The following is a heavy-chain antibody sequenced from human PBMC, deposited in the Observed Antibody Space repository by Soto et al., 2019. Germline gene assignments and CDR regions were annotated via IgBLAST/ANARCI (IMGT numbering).Heavy chain of an antibody. D-gene: IGHD3-9*01. CDR1: GGSISSGGYY. V-gene: IGHV4-31*03. CDR3: AREGYDILTGYSTDYYYYGMDV. CDR2: IYYSGST. J-gene: IGHJ6*02. Sequence: PSETLSLTCTVSGGSISSGGYYWSWIRQHPGKGLEWIGYIYYSGSTYYNPSLKSRVTISVDTSKNQFSLKLSSVTAADTAVYYCAREGYDILTGYSTDYYYYGMDVWGQGTTVTVSS.